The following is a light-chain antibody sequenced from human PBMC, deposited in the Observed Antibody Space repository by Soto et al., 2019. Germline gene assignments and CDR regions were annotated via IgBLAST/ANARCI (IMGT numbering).Light chain of an antibody. CDR1: QSFAGN. CDR2: GVS. V-gene: IGKV3-15*01. Sequence: IVLTQSPGTLSLSPGERATLSCRAGQSFAGNLAWYQQKPGQPPRLLIYGVSTRATGVPARFSGSGSETDFSLTISSLQIEDFALYYCQQSNNWPPLTFGGGTKVDIK. CDR3: QQSNNWPPLT. J-gene: IGKJ4*01.